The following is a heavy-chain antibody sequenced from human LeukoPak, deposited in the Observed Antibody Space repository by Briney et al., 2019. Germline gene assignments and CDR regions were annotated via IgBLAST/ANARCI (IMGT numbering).Heavy chain of an antibody. CDR3: ARAYSSSWYDY. D-gene: IGHD6-13*01. J-gene: IGHJ4*02. Sequence: NPSQTLSLTCTVSGGSISSGGYYWSWIRQHPGKGLEWIGYIYYSGSTYYNPSLKSRVTISVDTSKNQFSLKLSSVTAADTDVYYCARAYSSSWYDYWGQGTLVTVSS. V-gene: IGHV4-31*03. CDR2: IYYSGST. CDR1: GGSISSGGYY.